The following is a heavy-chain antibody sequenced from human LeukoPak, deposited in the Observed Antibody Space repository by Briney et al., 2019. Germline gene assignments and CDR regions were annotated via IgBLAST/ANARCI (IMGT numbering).Heavy chain of an antibody. CDR3: AKGYCSSSSCYSYAFDI. J-gene: IGHJ3*02. Sequence: GGSLRLSCSASGFTFTTYATSWVRQAPGKGLEWVSAISGSGSSTYYADSVKGRFTISRDNSKNTLFLQMNSLRAEDTAVYYCAKGYCSSSSCYSYAFDIWGQGTVVTVSS. V-gene: IGHV3-23*01. D-gene: IGHD2-2*01. CDR2: ISGSGSST. CDR1: GFTFTTYA.